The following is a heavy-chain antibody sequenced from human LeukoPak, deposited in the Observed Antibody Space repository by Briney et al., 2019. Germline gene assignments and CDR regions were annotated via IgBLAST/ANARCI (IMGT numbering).Heavy chain of an antibody. CDR2: IYYSGST. D-gene: IGHD6-13*01. Sequence: SETLSLTCTVSGGSISSSSYYWGWIRQPPGKGLEWIGSIYYSGSTYYNPSLKSRVTISVDTSKNQFSLKLSSVTAADTAVYYCARILALYSSIDAFDIWGQGTMVTSLQ. J-gene: IGHJ3*02. CDR3: ARILALYSSIDAFDI. V-gene: IGHV4-39*01. CDR1: GGSISSSSYY.